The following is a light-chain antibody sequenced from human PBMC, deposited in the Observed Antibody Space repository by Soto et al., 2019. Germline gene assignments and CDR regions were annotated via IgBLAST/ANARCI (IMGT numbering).Light chain of an antibody. CDR1: QYISTY. CDR3: QQSYTAPLT. V-gene: IGKV1-39*01. CDR2: AF. Sequence: DIQMTQSPSSLSASVGDRVTITCRASQYISTYLAWYQQKPGKAPCLLIFAFSLQSGVPPRFSGSGSGTDFTLTISSLQPEDFATYFCQQSYTAPLTFGGGTKVEL. J-gene: IGKJ4*01.